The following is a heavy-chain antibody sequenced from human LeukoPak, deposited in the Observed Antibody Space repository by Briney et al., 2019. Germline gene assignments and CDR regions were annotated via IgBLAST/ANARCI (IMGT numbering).Heavy chain of an antibody. J-gene: IGHJ6*03. CDR3: ARVRFLWDDEHATDSYYYYYYMDV. Sequence: IPSETLSLTCTVSGGSISSSSYYWGWIRQPPGKGLEWIGSIYYSGSTYDNPSLKSRVTISVDTSKNQFSLKLSSVTAADTAMYYCARVRFLWDDEHATDSYYYYYYMDVWGKGATVTVSS. CDR2: IYYSGST. D-gene: IGHD1-1*01. V-gene: IGHV4-39*07. CDR1: GGSISSSSYY.